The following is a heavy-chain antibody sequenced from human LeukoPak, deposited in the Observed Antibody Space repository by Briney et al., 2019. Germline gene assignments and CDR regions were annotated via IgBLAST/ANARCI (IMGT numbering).Heavy chain of an antibody. CDR1: GGSISSYY. CDR3: ARYYDSSGYYPYYFDY. D-gene: IGHD3-22*01. J-gene: IGHJ4*02. CDR2: IYYSGST. Sequence: PSETLSLTCTVSGGSISSYYWSWIRQPPGKGLEWIGYIYYSGSTNYNPSLKSRVTISVDTSKNQFSLKLGSVTAADTAVYYCARYYDSSGYYPYYFDYWGQGTLVTVSS. V-gene: IGHV4-59*01.